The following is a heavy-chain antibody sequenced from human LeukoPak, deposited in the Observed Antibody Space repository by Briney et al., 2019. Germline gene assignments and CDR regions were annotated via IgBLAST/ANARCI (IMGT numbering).Heavy chain of an antibody. V-gene: IGHV3-7*01. J-gene: IGHJ4*02. CDR1: GFTFNSFF. CDR2: ISQDGSET. D-gene: IGHD7-27*01. Sequence: GGSLRLSCAASGFTFNSFFLKWVGLTPGREREGVACISQDGSETFYMDSVRGRFTISRDNTKNSLYLQMNSLRAEDTAVYFCVRDLGHSRHYFEYWGQGALVTVSS. CDR3: VRDLGHSRHYFEY.